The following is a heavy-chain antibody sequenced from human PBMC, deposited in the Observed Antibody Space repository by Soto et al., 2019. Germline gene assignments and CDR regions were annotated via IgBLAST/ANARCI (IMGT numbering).Heavy chain of an antibody. Sequence: EVQLLESGGGWLHPGGPLGPSGPASGSTFAGYAWTWFRQAPGRGLEWVSAISGSGGSTYYADSVKGRFTISRDNSKNTLYLQMNSLRAEDTAVYYCATRASPYGSGVYWGQGTLVTVSS. V-gene: IGHV3-23*01. CDR1: GSTFAGYA. CDR3: ATRASPYGSGVY. D-gene: IGHD3-3*01. CDR2: ISGSGGST. J-gene: IGHJ4*02.